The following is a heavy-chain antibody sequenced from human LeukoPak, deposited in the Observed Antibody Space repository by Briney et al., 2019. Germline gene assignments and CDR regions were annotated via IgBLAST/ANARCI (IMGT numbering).Heavy chain of an antibody. Sequence: SETLSLTCTVSGGSISISGYYWGWIRQPPGKGLEWIGSFYYSGRAYDSPSLKSRVTMSVDMSKNQFSLNLNSVTAADTAVYYCARGGRSLVRGYFDYWGQGTLVTVSS. V-gene: IGHV4-39*01. J-gene: IGHJ4*02. CDR3: ARGGRSLVRGYFDY. CDR1: GGSISISGYY. D-gene: IGHD3-10*02. CDR2: FYYSGRA.